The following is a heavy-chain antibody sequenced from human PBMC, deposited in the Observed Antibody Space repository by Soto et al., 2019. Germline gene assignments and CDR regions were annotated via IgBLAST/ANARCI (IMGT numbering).Heavy chain of an antibody. CDR2: IYYSGST. CDR3: ARVPGP. V-gene: IGHV4-39*07. Sequence: SETLSLTCTFSGGSISSSAYYLGWIRQPPGKGLEWIGYIYYSGSTYYNPSLKSRVTISVDRSKNQFSLKLSSVTAADTAVYYCARVPGPWGQGTLVTVSS. J-gene: IGHJ5*02. CDR1: GGSISSSAYY.